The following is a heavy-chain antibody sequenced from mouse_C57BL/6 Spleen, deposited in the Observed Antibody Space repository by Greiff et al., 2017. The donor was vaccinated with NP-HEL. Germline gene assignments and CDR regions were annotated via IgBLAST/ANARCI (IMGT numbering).Heavy chain of an antibody. V-gene: IGHV5-12*01. CDR1: GFTFSDYY. CDR3: ARRSYDGYYPFAY. Sequence: EVKLMESGGGLVQPGGSLKLSCAASGFTFSDYYMYWVRQTPEKRLEWVAYISNGGGSTYYPDTVKGRFTISRDNAKNTLYLQMSRLKSEDTAMYYCARRSYDGYYPFAYWGQGTLVTVSA. J-gene: IGHJ3*01. D-gene: IGHD2-3*01. CDR2: ISNGGGST.